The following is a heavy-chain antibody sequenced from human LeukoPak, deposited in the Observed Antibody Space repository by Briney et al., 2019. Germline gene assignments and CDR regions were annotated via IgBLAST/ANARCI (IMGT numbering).Heavy chain of an antibody. D-gene: IGHD3-9*01. CDR1: GYTFTSYY. V-gene: IGHV1-46*01. J-gene: IGHJ3*02. Sequence: ASVKVSCKASGYTFTSYYMHWVRQAPGQGLEWMGIINPSGGSTSYAQKFQGRVTMTRGTSTSTVYMELSSLRSEDTAVYYCARGPYYDILTGYYPRGAFDIWGQGTMVTVSS. CDR2: INPSGGST. CDR3: ARGPYYDILTGYYPRGAFDI.